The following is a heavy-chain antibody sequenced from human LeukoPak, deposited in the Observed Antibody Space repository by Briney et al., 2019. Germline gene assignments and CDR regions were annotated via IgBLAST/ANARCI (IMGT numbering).Heavy chain of an antibody. CDR3: AKDRDYYGSGSYYGY. CDR2: ISGSGGST. J-gene: IGHJ4*02. CDR1: GFTFSSYA. D-gene: IGHD3-10*01. Sequence: GGSLRLSCAASGFTFSSYAMSWVRQAPGKGLEWVSAISGSGGSTYYADSVKGRFTISRDNSKNTLYLQMNSLRAEDTAVYYCAKDRDYYGSGSYYGYWGQGTLVTVSS. V-gene: IGHV3-23*01.